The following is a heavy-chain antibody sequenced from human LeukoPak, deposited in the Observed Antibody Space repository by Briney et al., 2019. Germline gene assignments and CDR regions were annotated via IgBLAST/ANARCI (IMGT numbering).Heavy chain of an antibody. CDR2: SRNKDHRYST. V-gene: IGHV3-72*01. J-gene: IGHJ4*02. Sequence: PGGSLRLSCAASGFTFSSYAMSWVRQAPGKGLEWVGRSRNKDHRYSTEYAASVKGRFTISRDESKNSLYLQMNSLKIEDTAIYYCVRGHDSFDYWGQGTLVTVPS. CDR1: GFTFSSYA. CDR3: VRGHDSFDY. D-gene: IGHD3-3*01.